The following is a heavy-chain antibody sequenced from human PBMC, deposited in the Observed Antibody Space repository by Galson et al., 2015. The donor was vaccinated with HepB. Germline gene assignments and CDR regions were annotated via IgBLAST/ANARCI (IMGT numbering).Heavy chain of an antibody. CDR3: VGETSVATLTY. J-gene: IGHJ4*02. V-gene: IGHV3-66*03. Sequence: SLRLSCAASGFTISDNYVSWVRQAPGKGLKWVSVIYLNGDTFYADSVKGRFTISRDSSNNTVYLQMNSLGVDDTAVYYCVGETSVATLTYWGQGTLVTVSS. CDR1: GFTISDNY. D-gene: IGHD6-19*01. CDR2: IYLNGDT.